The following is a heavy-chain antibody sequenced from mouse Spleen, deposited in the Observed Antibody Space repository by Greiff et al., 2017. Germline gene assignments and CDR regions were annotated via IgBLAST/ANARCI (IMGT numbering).Heavy chain of an antibody. D-gene: IGHD2-2*01. J-gene: IGHJ4*01. CDR1: GYTFTSYG. CDR2: IYPRSGNT. CDR3: ARGSLIYYGYDALNYYAMDY. Sequence: QVQLQQSGAELARPGASVKLSCKASGYTFTSYGISWVKQRTGQGLEWIGEIYPRSGNTYYNEKFKGKATLTADKSSSTAYMELRSLTSEDSAVYFCARGSLIYYGYDALNYYAMDYWGQGTSVTVSS. V-gene: IGHV1-81*01.